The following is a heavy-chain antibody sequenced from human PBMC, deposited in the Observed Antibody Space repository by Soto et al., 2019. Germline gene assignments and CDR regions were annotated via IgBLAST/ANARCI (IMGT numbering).Heavy chain of an antibody. CDR1: GFTFTDYS. CDR3: ARARAHRGYDPLNSWGY. V-gene: IGHV3-48*01. Sequence: GGSLRLSCAASGFTFTDYSMDWVRQAPGKGLEWLAYISSSSTTIYYAASVRGRFTISRDNARNSFYLQMTSLRADDTAVYYCARARAHRGYDPLNSWGYWGQGAQVTVSS. J-gene: IGHJ4*02. CDR2: ISSSSTTI. D-gene: IGHD5-12*01.